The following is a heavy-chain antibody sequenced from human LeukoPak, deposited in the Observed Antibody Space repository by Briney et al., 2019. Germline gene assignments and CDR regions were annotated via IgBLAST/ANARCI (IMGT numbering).Heavy chain of an antibody. Sequence: GGSLRLSCAASGFTFSSYAMSWVRQAPGKGLEWVAVISYDGSNKYYADSVKGRFTISRDNSKNTLYLQMNSLRAEDTAVYYCAKDSSGWYSLYYFDYWGQGTLVTVSS. CDR3: AKDSSGWYSLYYFDY. D-gene: IGHD6-19*01. J-gene: IGHJ4*02. CDR1: GFTFSSYA. CDR2: ISYDGSNK. V-gene: IGHV3-30*18.